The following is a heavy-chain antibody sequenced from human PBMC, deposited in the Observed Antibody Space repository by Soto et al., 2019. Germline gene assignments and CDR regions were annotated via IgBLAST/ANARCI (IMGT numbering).Heavy chain of an antibody. V-gene: IGHV3-21*01. CDR2: ISSSSSYI. CDR1: GFTFSSYS. CDR3: ARESLYYFDY. J-gene: IGHJ4*02. Sequence: EVQLVESGGGLVKPGGSLRLSCAASGFTFSSYSMNWVRQAPGKGLEWVSSISSSSSYIYYADSVKGRFTISRDNAKNSLYLQMNSLRAEDTAVYYCARESLYYFDYWGQGTLVTVSS.